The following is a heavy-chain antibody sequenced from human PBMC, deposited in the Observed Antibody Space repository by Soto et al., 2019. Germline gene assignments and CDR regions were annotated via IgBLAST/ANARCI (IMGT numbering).Heavy chain of an antibody. D-gene: IGHD3-9*01. CDR3: AKDLRVDLGVPGFDY. J-gene: IGHJ4*02. Sequence: EVQLLESGGGLVPPGGSLRLSCAASGITLRSYAMTWVRQAPGKGLEWVSAISGSGGEIYYADSVKGRFTISRDNSKNTLYLQMNSLRAEDTAMYYCAKDLRVDLGVPGFDYWGQGTLVTVSS. CDR2: ISGSGGEI. CDR1: GITLRSYA. V-gene: IGHV3-23*01.